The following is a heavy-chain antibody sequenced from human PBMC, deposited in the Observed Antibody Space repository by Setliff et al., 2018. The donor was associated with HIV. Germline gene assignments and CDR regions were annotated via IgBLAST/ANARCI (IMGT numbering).Heavy chain of an antibody. Sequence: ASVNVSCKVSGYTFTSYAMHWVRQAPGQRLEWMGWINAGNGNTKYSQKFQGRVTITRDTSASTAYMELSSLRSGDTAVYYCARDGGDTAMVSYYYYYYMDVWGKGTTVTVSS. CDR3: ARDGGDTAMVSYYYYYYMDV. CDR1: GYTFTSYA. D-gene: IGHD5-18*01. CDR2: INAGNGNT. V-gene: IGHV1-3*01. J-gene: IGHJ6*03.